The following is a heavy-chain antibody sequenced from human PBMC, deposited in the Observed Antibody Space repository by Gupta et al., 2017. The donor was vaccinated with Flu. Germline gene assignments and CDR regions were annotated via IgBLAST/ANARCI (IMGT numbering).Heavy chain of an antibody. V-gene: IGHV4-38-2*02. D-gene: IGHD3-10*01. CDR3: ARDISAASGNWYFDL. CDR1: Y. Sequence: YGGWVWQPPGRGLEWIASIYHNGNSYSNPSLKSRVTISVDTSKNQFSLKLRSVTAADTATYYCARDISAASGNWYFDLWGRGTLVPVSS. J-gene: IGHJ2*01. CDR2: IYHNGNS.